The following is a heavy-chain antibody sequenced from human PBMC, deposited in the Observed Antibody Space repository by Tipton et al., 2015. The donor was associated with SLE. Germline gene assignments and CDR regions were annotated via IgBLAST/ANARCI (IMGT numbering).Heavy chain of an antibody. CDR3: AKRSTYYYGSGTPIRSHWFDP. D-gene: IGHD3-10*01. CDR1: GFTFSSYG. V-gene: IGHV3-30*02. Sequence: SLRLSCAASGFTFSSYGMHWVRQAPGKGLEWVAFIRYDGSNKYYADSVKGRFPISRDNSKNTLYLQMNSLRAEDTAVYYCAKRSTYYYGSGTPIRSHWFDPWGQGTLVTVSS. J-gene: IGHJ5*02. CDR2: IRYDGSNK.